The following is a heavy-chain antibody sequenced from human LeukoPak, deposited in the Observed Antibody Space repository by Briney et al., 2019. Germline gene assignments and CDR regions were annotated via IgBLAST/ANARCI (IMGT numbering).Heavy chain of an antibody. V-gene: IGHV4-38-2*02. J-gene: IGHJ6*03. Sequence: SETLSLTCAVSGYSISSGYYWGWIRQPPGKGLDWIGNIYHSGGTYYNPSLKSRVTISVDTSNNQFSLKLSSVTAADTAVYYCARESEELRPYYYYYYMDVWGKGTTVTVSS. CDR2: IYHSGGT. CDR3: ARESEELRPYYYYYYMDV. CDR1: GYSISSGYY. D-gene: IGHD3-3*01.